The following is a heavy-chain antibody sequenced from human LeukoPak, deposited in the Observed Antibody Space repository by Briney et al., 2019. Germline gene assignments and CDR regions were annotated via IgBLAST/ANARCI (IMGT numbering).Heavy chain of an antibody. Sequence: ASVKVSCKASGYTFTGYYMHWVRQAPGQGLEWMGWINPNSGGTNHAQKFQGRVTMTRDTSISTAYMELSRLRSDDTAVYYCARGYSSSWYGLDYWGQGTLVTVSS. D-gene: IGHD6-13*01. CDR1: GYTFTGYY. CDR2: INPNSGGT. J-gene: IGHJ4*02. V-gene: IGHV1-2*02. CDR3: ARGYSSSWYGLDY.